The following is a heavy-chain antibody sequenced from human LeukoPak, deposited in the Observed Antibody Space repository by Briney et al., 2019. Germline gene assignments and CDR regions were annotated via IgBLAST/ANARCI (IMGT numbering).Heavy chain of an antibody. CDR1: GYTFTGYY. Sequence: ASVKVSCKASGYTFTGYYMHWVRQAPGQGLEWMGWINPNSGGTNYAQKFQGRVTMTRDTSISTAYMELSRLRSDDTAVYYCARGPSVVPAGNRLFDPWGQGTLVTVSS. V-gene: IGHV1-2*02. CDR3: ARGPSVVPAGNRLFDP. CDR2: INPNSGGT. D-gene: IGHD2-2*01. J-gene: IGHJ5*02.